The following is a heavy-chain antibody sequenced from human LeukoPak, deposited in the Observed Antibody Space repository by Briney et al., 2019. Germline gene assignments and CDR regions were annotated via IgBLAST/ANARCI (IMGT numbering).Heavy chain of an antibody. V-gene: IGHV3-7*03. CDR1: GFTFSSYW. D-gene: IGHD1-26*01. J-gene: IGHJ6*04. Sequence: GGSLRLSCTASGFTFSSYWMTWVRQAPGKGLEWVANIHRDGSEKYNADPVRCPFTISREKAENSLYLQMDRLRAEDTAVYFWARGWSSPQCYGVGDWGKGTTVTVSS. CDR3: ARGWSSPQCYGVGD. CDR2: IHRDGSEK.